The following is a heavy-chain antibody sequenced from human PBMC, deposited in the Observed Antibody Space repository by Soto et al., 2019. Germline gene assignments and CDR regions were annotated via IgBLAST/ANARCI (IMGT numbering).Heavy chain of an antibody. CDR3: ASSGGAADGLFNWFDP. CDR1: GGSFSCYY. V-gene: IGHV4-34*01. D-gene: IGHD6-13*01. J-gene: IGHJ5*02. CDR2: INHSGST. Sequence: SETLSLTCAVYGGSFSCYYWSWIRQPPGKGLEWIGEINHSGSTNYNPSLKSRVTISVDTSKNQFSLKLSSVTAADTAVYYCASSGGAADGLFNWFDPWGQGTLVTVSS.